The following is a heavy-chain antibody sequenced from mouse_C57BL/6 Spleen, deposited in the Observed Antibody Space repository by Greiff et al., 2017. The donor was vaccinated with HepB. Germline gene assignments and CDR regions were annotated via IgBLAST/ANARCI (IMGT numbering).Heavy chain of an antibody. CDR1: GFTFSSYT. CDR3: ARHGRRLREWDY. D-gene: IGHD3-2*02. CDR2: ISGGGGKT. J-gene: IGHJ2*01. V-gene: IGHV5-9*01. Sequence: EVMLVESGGGLVKPGGSLKLSCAASGFTFSSYTMSWVRLTPEKSLEWVATISGGGGKTYYPDSVKGRFTISRDNAKNTLYLQMSRRRSEDTALYYWARHGRRLREWDYWGQGTTLTVSS.